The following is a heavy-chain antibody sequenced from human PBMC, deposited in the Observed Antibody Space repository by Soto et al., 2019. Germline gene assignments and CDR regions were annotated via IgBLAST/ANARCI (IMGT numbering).Heavy chain of an antibody. D-gene: IGHD2-15*01. CDR1: GFTFSSYS. J-gene: IGHJ4*02. Sequence: GGSLRLSCAASGFTFSSYSMNWVRQAPGKGLEWVSAISGSSGSTYYADSVKGRFTISRDNSKNTLYLQMNSLRAEDTAVYYCAKDGFVDFDYWGQGTLVTVSS. CDR3: AKDGFVDFDY. V-gene: IGHV3-23*01. CDR2: ISGSSGST.